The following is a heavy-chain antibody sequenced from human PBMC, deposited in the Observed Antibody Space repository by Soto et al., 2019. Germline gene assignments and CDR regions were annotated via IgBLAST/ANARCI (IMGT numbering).Heavy chain of an antibody. V-gene: IGHV3-21*01. CDR2: ISITGSYI. J-gene: IGHJ4*02. Sequence: GGSLRLSCAASGFSFSSYTMDWVRQAPGKGLQWVSSISITGSYIYYADSVKGRFAISRDNAQNSLYLHMNSLRAEDTALYYCARGAIRGYSYGHSDYWGQGTLVTVSS. CDR3: ARGAIRGYSYGHSDY. CDR1: GFSFSSYT. D-gene: IGHD5-18*01.